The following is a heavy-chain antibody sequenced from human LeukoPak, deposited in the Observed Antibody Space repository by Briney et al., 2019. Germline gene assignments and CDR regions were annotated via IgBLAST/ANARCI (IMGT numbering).Heavy chain of an antibody. CDR2: INPNNGGT. CDR1: GYTFTGYY. V-gene: IGHV1-2*02. J-gene: IGHJ4*02. CDR3: AGSRGYSYGDFDY. Sequence: ASVKVSCKASGYTFTGYYMHWVRQAPRQGLEWMGWINPNNGGTNYAQKFQGRVTMTRDTSIGTAYMELSRLRSDDTAVYYCAGSRGYSYGDFDYWGQGTLVTVSS. D-gene: IGHD5-18*01.